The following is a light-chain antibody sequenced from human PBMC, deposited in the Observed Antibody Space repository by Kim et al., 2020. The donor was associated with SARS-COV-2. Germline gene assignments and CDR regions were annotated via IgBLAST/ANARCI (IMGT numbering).Light chain of an antibody. Sequence: VTISCTGSSSNIGAGYDVHWYQQLPGTAPKHLIYGNSNRPSGVPDRFSGSKSGTSASLAITGLQAEDEADYYCQAYDSSLSGPRVFGGGTKLTVL. J-gene: IGLJ3*02. CDR2: GNS. V-gene: IGLV1-40*01. CDR1: SSNIGAGYD. CDR3: QAYDSSLSGPRV.